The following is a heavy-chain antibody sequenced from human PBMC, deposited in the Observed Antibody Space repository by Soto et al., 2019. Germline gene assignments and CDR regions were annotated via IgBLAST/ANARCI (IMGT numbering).Heavy chain of an antibody. CDR3: ASLPVCTNGVCYTLGYYYGMDV. CDR1: GFTFSSYA. CDR2: ISSNGGST. J-gene: IGHJ6*02. V-gene: IGHV3-64*04. Sequence: GGAMRLCCSASGFTFSSYAMHWVRQAPGKGLEYVSAISSNGGSTYYADSVKGRFTISRDKSTSTAYMELSSLRSEDTAVYYCASLPVCTNGVCYTLGYYYGMDVWGQGTTVTVSS. D-gene: IGHD2-8*01.